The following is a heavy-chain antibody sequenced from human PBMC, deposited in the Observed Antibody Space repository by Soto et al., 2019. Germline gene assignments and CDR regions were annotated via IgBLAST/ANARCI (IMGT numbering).Heavy chain of an antibody. CDR3: QAEDGIRDTVPVSAFLLNRSSDL. V-gene: IGHV3-23*01. J-gene: IGHJ2*01. CDR2: ISGIGSST. D-gene: IGHD3-3*02. Sequence: KGLEWVSVISGIGSSTYYADSVKGRFTISRDNSKNKLYPQMNSLRAEDTAFFFFQAEDGIRDTVPVSAFLLNRSSDL.